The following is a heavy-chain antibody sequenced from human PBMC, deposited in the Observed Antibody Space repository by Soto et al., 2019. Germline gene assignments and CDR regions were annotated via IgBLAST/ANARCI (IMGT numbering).Heavy chain of an antibody. V-gene: IGHV3-30*18. CDR1: GFTFSKFG. CDR2: VSYDGSFK. CDR3: AKVSDQLLFDYYDYGMDV. Sequence: QVQLVESGGGVVQPGGSLRLSCEASGFTFSKFGIHWVRQAPGKGLEWVAVVSYDGSFKYYADSVKGRFTISRDNSKNTLYLQMNSLRPEDTALYGCAKVSDQLLFDYYDYGMDVWGQGTTVTVSS. J-gene: IGHJ6*02. D-gene: IGHD2-2*01.